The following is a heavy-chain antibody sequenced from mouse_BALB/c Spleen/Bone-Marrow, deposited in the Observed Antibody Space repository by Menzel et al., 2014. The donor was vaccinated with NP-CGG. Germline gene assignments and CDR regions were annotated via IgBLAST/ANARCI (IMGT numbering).Heavy chain of an antibody. D-gene: IGHD1-1*01. CDR2: IYPSDSYT. CDR3: TRSYGSSYEYYFDY. V-gene: IGHV1-69*02. J-gene: IGHJ2*01. CDR1: GYTFTSYW. Sequence: VKLMESGAELVRPGASVKLSCKASGYTFTSYWINWVKQRPGQGLEWVGNIYPSDSYTNYNQKFKDKATLTVDKSSSTAYMQLSSPTSEDSAVYYCTRSYGSSYEYYFDYWGQGTTPTVSS.